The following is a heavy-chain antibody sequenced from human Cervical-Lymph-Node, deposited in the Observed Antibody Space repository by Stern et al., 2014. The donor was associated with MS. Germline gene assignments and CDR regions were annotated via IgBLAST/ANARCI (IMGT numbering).Heavy chain of an antibody. Sequence: QVQLVQSGPGLVKPSETLSLTCSVSGGSISYYYWSWIRQPPGKGLEWIGNSYYSVGASYNPSLTSRVTISLDTSRSPFSLKLSSVTAADTAVFYCARGYCSGGSCHVFDSWGQGTLVTVSS. D-gene: IGHD2-15*01. J-gene: IGHJ4*02. CDR2: SYYSVGA. V-gene: IGHV4-59*08. CDR1: GGSISYYY. CDR3: ARGYCSGGSCHVFDS.